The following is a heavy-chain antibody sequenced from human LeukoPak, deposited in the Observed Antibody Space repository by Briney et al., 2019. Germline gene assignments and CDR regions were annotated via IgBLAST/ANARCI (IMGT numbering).Heavy chain of an antibody. V-gene: IGHV4-61*02. J-gene: IGHJ1*01. CDR3: ARDDYGDSFQL. CDR2: FYISGFT. CDR1: GESITSGQYY. D-gene: IGHD4-17*01. Sequence: SETLSLTCTVSGESITSGQYYWSWIRQSAVKGLEWIGRFYISGFTNYNPSLKSRVTISLDRSRNQFFLNLTSVTAADTAVYSCARDDYGDSFQLWGQGTLVTVSS.